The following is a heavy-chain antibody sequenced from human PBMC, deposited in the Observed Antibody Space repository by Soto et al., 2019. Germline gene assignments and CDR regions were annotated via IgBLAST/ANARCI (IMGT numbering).Heavy chain of an antibody. CDR1: GGSVSNDAYY. CDR3: PRLGIGWEFPFDY. J-gene: IGHJ4*02. V-gene: IGHV4-61*08. Sequence: QVQLQESGPGLVQPSETLSLTCIVSGGSVSNDAYYWSWIRQPPGKGLEWIGYIYHSGSTYYNPSLKSRLTISVDTSANQFSLKVSSVTAADTAVYYCPRLGIGWEFPFDYGGQGTLLNVSS. CDR2: IYHSGST. D-gene: IGHD1-26*01.